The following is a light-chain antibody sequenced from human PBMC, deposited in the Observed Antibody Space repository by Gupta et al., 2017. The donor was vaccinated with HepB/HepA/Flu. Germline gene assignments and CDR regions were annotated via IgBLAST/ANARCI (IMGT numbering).Light chain of an antibody. CDR3: CSYAGSSTLV. CDR2: EVS. CDR1: SSDVGCYNL. J-gene: IGLJ2*01. V-gene: IGLV2-23*02. Sequence: QSALTQPASGSGSPGQSITISCTGTSSDVGCYNLFSWYQQPPGKAPKLMIYEVSKRPSGVSYRFSGSKSGNTASLTISGLQAEDEADYYCCSYAGSSTLVFGGGTKLTVL.